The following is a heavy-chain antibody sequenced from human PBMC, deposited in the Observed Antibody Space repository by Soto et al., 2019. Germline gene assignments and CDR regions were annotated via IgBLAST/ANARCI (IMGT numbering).Heavy chain of an antibody. CDR1: GFTFSSYA. V-gene: IGHV3-23*01. CDR3: AKEPYYDFWNGLYDAFDI. D-gene: IGHD3-3*01. J-gene: IGHJ3*02. Sequence: GGSLRLSCAASGFTFSSYAMSWVRQAPGKGLEWVSAISGSGGSTYYADSVKGRFTISRDNSKNTLYLQMNSLRAEDTAVYYCAKEPYYDFWNGLYDAFDIWGQGTMVTVSS. CDR2: ISGSGGST.